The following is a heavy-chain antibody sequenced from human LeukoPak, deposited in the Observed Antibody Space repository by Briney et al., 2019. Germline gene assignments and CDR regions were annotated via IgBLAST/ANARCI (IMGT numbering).Heavy chain of an antibody. D-gene: IGHD7-27*01. V-gene: IGHV1-8*03. CDR1: GYTFTSYD. CDR2: MNPNSGNT. CDR3: ARVGDWGLYFDY. J-gene: IGHJ4*02. Sequence: GASVKVSCKASGYTFTSYDINWVRQATGQGLEWMGWMNPNSGNTGYAQKFQGRVTITRNTSISTAYMELSSLRSEDTAVYYCARVGDWGLYFDYWGQGTLVTVS.